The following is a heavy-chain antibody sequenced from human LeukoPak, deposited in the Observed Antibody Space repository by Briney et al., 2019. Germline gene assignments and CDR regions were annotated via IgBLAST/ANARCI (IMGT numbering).Heavy chain of an antibody. J-gene: IGHJ3*02. CDR1: GFTFSSYS. CDR3: ARAPSTHDAFDI. Sequence: PGGSLRLSCAASGFTFSSYSMNWVRQAPGKGLKWVSYISSSSSTIYYADSVKGRFTISRDNAKNSLYPQMNSLRAEDTAVYYCARAPSTHDAFDIWGQGTMVTVSS. V-gene: IGHV3-48*04. CDR2: ISSSSSTI. D-gene: IGHD2-2*01.